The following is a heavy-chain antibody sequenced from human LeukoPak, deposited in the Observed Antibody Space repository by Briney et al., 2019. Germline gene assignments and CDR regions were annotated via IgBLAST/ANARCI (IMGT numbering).Heavy chain of an antibody. J-gene: IGHJ4*02. CDR1: GNSISSGYY. Sequence: SETLSLTCAVSGNSISSGYYWGWIRQPPGKGLEWIGNIYHSGTTYYNPSLKSRVTISVDTSKNQLSLKLSSVTATDTAVYYCARPIGGATGFEYWGQGTLVTVSS. V-gene: IGHV4-38-2*01. D-gene: IGHD3-16*01. CDR2: IYHSGTT. CDR3: ARPIGGATGFEY.